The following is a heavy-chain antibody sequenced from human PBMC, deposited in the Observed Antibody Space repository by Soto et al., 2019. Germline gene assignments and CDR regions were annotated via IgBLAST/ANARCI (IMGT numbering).Heavy chain of an antibody. CDR2: IWYDGSNK. CDR3: ARDLQTGTFDY. Sequence: GGSLRLSCAASGFTFSSYGMHWVRQAPGKGLGWVAVIWYDGSNKYYADSVKGRFTISRDNSKNTLYLQMNSLRAEDTAVYYCARDLQTGTFDYWGQGTLV. CDR1: GFTFSSYG. D-gene: IGHD7-27*01. J-gene: IGHJ4*02. V-gene: IGHV3-33*01.